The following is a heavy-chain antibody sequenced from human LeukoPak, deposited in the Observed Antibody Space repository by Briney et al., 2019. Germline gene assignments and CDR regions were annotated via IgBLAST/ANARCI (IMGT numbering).Heavy chain of an antibody. J-gene: IGHJ4*02. CDR1: GYTFTSYY. Sequence: GASVKVSCKSSGYTFTSYYIHWVRQAPRQELEWMGIISPSGGGTGYAQNFQGRVTMTRDTSTSTVYMELSSLRSEDTAVYFCARGGPQWLVLRKRFYFDSWGQGTLVTVSS. CDR2: ISPSGGGT. V-gene: IGHV1-46*01. CDR3: ARGGPQWLVLRKRFYFDS. D-gene: IGHD6-19*01.